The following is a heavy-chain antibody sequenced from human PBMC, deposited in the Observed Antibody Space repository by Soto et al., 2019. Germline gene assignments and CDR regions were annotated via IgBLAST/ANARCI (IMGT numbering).Heavy chain of an antibody. CDR1: GASVNSPPYS. D-gene: IGHD4-17*01. CDR2: VHNSGST. J-gene: IGHJ4*02. Sequence: QILLQESGPGLVKPSETLSLICAVSGASVNSPPYSWTWVRQPPGKGLEWIGYVHNSGSTKYDPSFQSRVSISLDTSKNHFSLRLTSVTAADAAVYYCIAADYGGIVEYLGQGTLVSISS. CDR3: IAADYGGIVEY. V-gene: IGHV4-61*03.